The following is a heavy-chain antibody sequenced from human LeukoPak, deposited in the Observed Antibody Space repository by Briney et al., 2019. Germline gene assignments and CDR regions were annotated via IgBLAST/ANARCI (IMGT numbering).Heavy chain of an antibody. V-gene: IGHV3-11*01. D-gene: IGHD3-22*01. J-gene: IGHJ4*02. CDR2: ISSGGSTI. CDR3: ARDYYDSSGYWGFDY. CDR1: GFTFSDYY. Sequence: GGSLRLSCAASGFTFSDYYMSWIRRAPGRGLEWVSYISSGGSTIYYADSVKGRFTISRDNAQNSLYLQLNSLRAEDTAVYYCARDYYDSSGYWGFDYWGQGTLVTVSS.